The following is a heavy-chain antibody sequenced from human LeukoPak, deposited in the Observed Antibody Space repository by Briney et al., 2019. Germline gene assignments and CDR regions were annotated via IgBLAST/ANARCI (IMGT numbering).Heavy chain of an antibody. CDR1: GGSISSGGYY. Sequence: PSQTLSLTCAVSGGSISSGGYYWSWIRQPPGKGLEWIGYIYYSGSTYYNPSLKSRVTISVDTSKNQFSLKLSSVTAADTAVYYCARVAYYDFWSGYYDYWGQGTLVTVSS. CDR3: ARVAYYDFWSGYYDY. CDR2: IYYSGST. V-gene: IGHV4-30-4*01. J-gene: IGHJ4*02. D-gene: IGHD3-3*01.